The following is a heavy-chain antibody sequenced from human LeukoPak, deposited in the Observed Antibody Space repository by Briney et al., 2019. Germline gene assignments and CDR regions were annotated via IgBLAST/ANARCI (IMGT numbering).Heavy chain of an antibody. Sequence: ASVKVSCKASGYTFTSYYMHWVRQAPGQGLEWMGIINPSGGSTSYAQKFQGRVTMTRDMSTSTVYMELSSLRSEDTAVYYCARVSGSYKGWFDPWGQGTLVTVSS. CDR3: ARVSGSYKGWFDP. V-gene: IGHV1-46*01. D-gene: IGHD1-26*01. CDR1: GYTFTSYY. J-gene: IGHJ5*02. CDR2: INPSGGST.